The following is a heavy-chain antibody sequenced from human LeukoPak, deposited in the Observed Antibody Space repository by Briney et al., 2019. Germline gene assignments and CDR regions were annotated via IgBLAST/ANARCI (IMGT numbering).Heavy chain of an antibody. CDR3: ARDLDGSATNWFDP. CDR2: IYYSGST. CDR1: GGSISSYY. V-gene: IGHV4-59*01. Sequence: SETLSLTCIVSGGSISSYYWSWIRQPPGKGLEWIGYIYYSGSTNYNPSLKSRVTISVDTSKNQFFLKLSSVTAADTAVYYCARDLDGSATNWFDPWGQGTLVTVSS. D-gene: IGHD3-10*01. J-gene: IGHJ5*02.